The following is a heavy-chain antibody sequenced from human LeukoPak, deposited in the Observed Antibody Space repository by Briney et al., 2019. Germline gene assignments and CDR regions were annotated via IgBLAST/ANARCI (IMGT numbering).Heavy chain of an antibody. CDR1: GFAFSSYA. V-gene: IGHV3-21*04. D-gene: IGHD3-22*01. CDR3: ARNNYDSSGYDPYFDY. Sequence: GGSLRLSCAASGFAFSSYAMSWVRQPPGKGLEWVSVISRRDDYTYYADSVKGRFTISRDNAKNSLYLQMNSLRAEDTAVYYCARNNYDSSGYDPYFDYWGQGTLVTVSS. J-gene: IGHJ4*02. CDR2: ISRRDDYT.